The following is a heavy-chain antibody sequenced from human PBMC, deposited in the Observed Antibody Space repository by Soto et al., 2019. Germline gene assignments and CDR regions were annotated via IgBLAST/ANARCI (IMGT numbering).Heavy chain of an antibody. CDR3: AREQIFGVVIEGFDP. V-gene: IGHV1-18*01. D-gene: IGHD3-3*01. Sequence: ASVKVSCKASGYTFTSYGISWVRQAPGQGLEWMGWISAYNGNTNYAQKLQGRVTMTTDTSTSTAYMELRSLRSDDTAVYYCAREQIFGVVIEGFDPWGQGTLVTVSS. CDR2: ISAYNGNT. J-gene: IGHJ5*02. CDR1: GYTFTSYG.